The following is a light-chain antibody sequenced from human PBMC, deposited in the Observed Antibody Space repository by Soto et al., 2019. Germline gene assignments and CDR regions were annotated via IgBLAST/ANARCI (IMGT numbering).Light chain of an antibody. Sequence: QSALTQPPSASGSPGQSVSISCTGTSSDVGGYNSVSWYQQHPGKAPKLMIYEVNKRPSGVPDRFSGYKSGNTASLIVSGLQAEDEADYYCSSYAGSNNYVFGSGTKLTVL. CDR2: EVN. V-gene: IGLV2-8*01. CDR1: SSDVGGYNS. J-gene: IGLJ1*01. CDR3: SSYAGSNNYV.